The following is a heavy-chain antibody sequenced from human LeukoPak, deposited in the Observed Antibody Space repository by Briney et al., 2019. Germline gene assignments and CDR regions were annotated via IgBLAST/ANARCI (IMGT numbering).Heavy chain of an antibody. D-gene: IGHD1-26*01. J-gene: IGHJ6*03. CDR3: AREVGYYYYYYMDV. CDR1: GGSFSGYY. V-gene: IGHV4-34*01. CDR2: INHSGST. Sequence: SSETLSLTCAVYGGSFSGYYWSWIRQPPGKGLEWIGEINHSGSTNYNPSLKSRVTISLDTSKNQFSLKLSSVTAADTAVYYCAREVGYYYYYYMDVWGKGTTVTVSS.